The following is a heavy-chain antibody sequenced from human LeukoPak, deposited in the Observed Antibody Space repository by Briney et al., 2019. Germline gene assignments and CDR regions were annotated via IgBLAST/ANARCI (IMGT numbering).Heavy chain of an antibody. CDR3: ARWVCSSTSCYYFDY. D-gene: IGHD2-2*01. CDR2: IDSDDGST. CDR1: GFTFSRDW. V-gene: IGHV3-74*01. Sequence: GGSLRLSCAASGFTFSRDWMHWVRQVPGKGLVWVSRIDSDDGSTSYADSVRGRFTISRDNAKKTLYLQMNSLRVEDTAVYYCARWVCSSTSCYYFDYWGQGSLVVVSS. J-gene: IGHJ4*02.